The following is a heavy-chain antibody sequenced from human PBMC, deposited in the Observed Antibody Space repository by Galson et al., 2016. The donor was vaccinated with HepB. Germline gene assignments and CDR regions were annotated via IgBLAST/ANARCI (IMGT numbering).Heavy chain of an antibody. CDR2: IYPGDSDT. J-gene: IGHJ4*02. V-gene: IGHV5-51*01. D-gene: IGHD2-2*01. CDR1: GYTFSRYW. CDR3: ARHVPPSPAAPPEY. Sequence: QSGAEVKKPGESLKISCKASGYTFSRYWIGWVRQMPGKGLEWMGIIYPGDSDTRYSPSSQDQVTISADKSINTAYLQWSSLKASDSAMYFCARHVPPSPAAPPEYWGQGTLVTVSS.